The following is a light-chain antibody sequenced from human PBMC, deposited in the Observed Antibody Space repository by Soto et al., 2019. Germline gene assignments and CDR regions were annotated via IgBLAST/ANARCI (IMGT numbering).Light chain of an antibody. J-gene: IGKJ4*01. CDR2: AAS. V-gene: IGKV1-39*01. Sequence: DIQMTQSPSSLSASVGDRVTITCRASQSISSKLNWYQQKPGKAPKLLTYAASSLQSGVPSRFXGSGFGKYFTLTITSLPPEDSATYYCQQSYSTPPLTFGGGTKVEIK. CDR1: QSISSK. CDR3: QQSYSTPPLT.